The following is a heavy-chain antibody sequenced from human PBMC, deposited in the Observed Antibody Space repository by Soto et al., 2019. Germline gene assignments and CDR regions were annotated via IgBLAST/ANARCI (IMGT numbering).Heavy chain of an antibody. Sequence: SETLSLTCAVYSGSFSYYYWSWIRQPPGKGLEWIGEIYQGLSIIYNPSLRGRATISGDSSKNQFSLELSSVTAADSGVYYCAGHGGLYFDFWGPGTLVTVSS. CDR2: IYQGLSI. CDR3: AGHGGLYFDF. V-gene: IGHV4-34*01. CDR1: SGSFSYYY. J-gene: IGHJ4*02. D-gene: IGHD3-16*01.